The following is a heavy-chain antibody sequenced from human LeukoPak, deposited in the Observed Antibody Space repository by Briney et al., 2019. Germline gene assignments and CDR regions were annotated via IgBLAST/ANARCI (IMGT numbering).Heavy chain of an antibody. CDR2: IYPGDSDT. CDR3: ARPATIFGVVTHFDY. J-gene: IGHJ4*02. Sequence: GESLQISCKGSGYSFTTYWIGWVRQMPGKGLEWMGIIYPGDSDTTYSPSFQGQVTISADESISTAYLQWSSLKASDTAMYYCARPATIFGVVTHFDYWGQGTLVTVSS. D-gene: IGHD3-3*01. V-gene: IGHV5-51*01. CDR1: GYSFTTYW.